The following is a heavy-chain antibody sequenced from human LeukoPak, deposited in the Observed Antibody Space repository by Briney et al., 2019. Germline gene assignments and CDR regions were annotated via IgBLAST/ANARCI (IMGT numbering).Heavy chain of an antibody. CDR3: AKWGDYDVLTGYYVSDY. Sequence: GGSLRLSCAASGFTFSSYAMSWVRQAPGEGLEWVSAISGSGGSTYYADSVKGRFTISRDNSKNTLYLQMNSLRAEDTAVYYCAKWGDYDVLTGYYVSDYWGQGTLVTVSS. D-gene: IGHD3-9*01. CDR1: GFTFSSYA. J-gene: IGHJ4*02. V-gene: IGHV3-23*01. CDR2: ISGSGGST.